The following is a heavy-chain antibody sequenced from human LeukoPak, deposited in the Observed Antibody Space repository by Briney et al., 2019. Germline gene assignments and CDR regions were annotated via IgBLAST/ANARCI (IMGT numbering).Heavy chain of an antibody. V-gene: IGHV1-2*06. CDR1: KYTFSAYY. CDR2: IDPNSGVR. D-gene: IGHD5-18*01. J-gene: IGHJ4*02. Sequence: ASVKVSCKASKYTFSAYYVHWVRQAPGQGLEWMGRIDPNSGVRNYPQKFQGRVTMTRDTSISTAYMELSRLRTDDTAVYYCARGDTVMGNDYWGQGTLVTVSS. CDR3: ARGDTVMGNDY.